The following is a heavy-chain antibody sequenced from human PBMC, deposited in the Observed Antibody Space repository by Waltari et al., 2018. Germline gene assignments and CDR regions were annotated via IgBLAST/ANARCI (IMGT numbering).Heavy chain of an antibody. J-gene: IGHJ4*02. D-gene: IGHD2-2*02. V-gene: IGHV3-30*02. CDR3: AKDAFGNTYLDF. CDR1: GFTFSNFG. Sequence: QVNLVESGGGVVQPGGSLRLSCTTSGFTFSNFGMHWVRQAPGKGLEWVDLIWFDGSDKFYADSVRGRFTISRDNSARTLYLDMDSLRLDDTAMYYCAKDAFGNTYLDFWGQGTLVTVSS. CDR2: IWFDGSDK.